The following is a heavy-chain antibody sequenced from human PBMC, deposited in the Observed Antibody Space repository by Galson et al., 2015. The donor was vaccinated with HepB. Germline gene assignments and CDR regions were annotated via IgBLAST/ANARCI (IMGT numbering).Heavy chain of an antibody. D-gene: IGHD5-18*01. CDR3: ARDAYSYGYAAQDV. V-gene: IGHV3-48*01. Sequence: SLRLSCAASGFTFSSYAMSWVRQAPGKGLEWVSYISSSSSTIYYADSVKGRFTISRDNAKNSLYLQMNSLRAEDTAVYYCARDAYSYGYAAQDVWGQGTTVTVSS. CDR1: GFTFSSYA. CDR2: ISSSSSTI. J-gene: IGHJ6*02.